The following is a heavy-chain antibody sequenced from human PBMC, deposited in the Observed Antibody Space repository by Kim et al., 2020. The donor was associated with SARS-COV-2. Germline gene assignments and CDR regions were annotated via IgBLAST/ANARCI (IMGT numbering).Heavy chain of an antibody. D-gene: IGHD1-26*01. CDR1: GFSFSTFE. Sequence: GGSLRLSCAASGFSFSTFEMSWGRQAPGKGLEWVSTISPNGGQTHYADSVKGRFTISRDNSQNTLYLQMNSLRVEDTAAYFCAKGSLFDWWGQGTLVTVSP. J-gene: IGHJ4*02. CDR3: AKGSLFDW. V-gene: IGHV3-23*01. CDR2: ISPNGGQT.